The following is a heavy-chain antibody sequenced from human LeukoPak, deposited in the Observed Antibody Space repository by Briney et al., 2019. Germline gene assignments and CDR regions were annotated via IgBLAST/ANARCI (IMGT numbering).Heavy chain of an antibody. D-gene: IGHD6-13*01. V-gene: IGHV3-9*01. Sequence: GRSLRLSCAAYGFTFDDYAMHLVRQAPGKGLEWVSGISWNSGSIGYADSVKGRFTISRDNAKNSLYLQMNSLRAEDTALYYCAKDSIAAALDYWGQGTLVTVSS. J-gene: IGHJ4*02. CDR2: ISWNSGSI. CDR3: AKDSIAAALDY. CDR1: GFTFDDYA.